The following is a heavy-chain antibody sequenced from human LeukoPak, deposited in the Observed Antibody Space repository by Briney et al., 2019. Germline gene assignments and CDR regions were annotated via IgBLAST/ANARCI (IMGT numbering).Heavy chain of an antibody. CDR3: ARKGYSYAYYYMDV. Sequence: KASETLSLTCTVSGGSISSYYWSWIRQPPGKGLEWIGYIYYSGSTNYNPSLKSRVTISVDTSKNQFSLKLSSVTAADTAVYYCARKGYSYAYYYMDVWGKGTTVTASS. CDR1: GGSISSYY. D-gene: IGHD5-18*01. CDR2: IYYSGST. V-gene: IGHV4-59*01. J-gene: IGHJ6*03.